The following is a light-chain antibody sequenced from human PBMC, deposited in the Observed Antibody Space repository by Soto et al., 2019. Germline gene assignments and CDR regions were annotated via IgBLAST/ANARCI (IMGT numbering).Light chain of an antibody. CDR3: QQLNTYPLT. V-gene: IGKV1-5*01. Sequence: DIQMTQYPSTLSASIGERVTISCRASQSVNHWLAWYQRKPGKAPKLLIHDASTLESGIPSRFSGSGSGTDFTLTISSLQPEDLATYYCQQLNTYPLTFGGGTKVDI. CDR1: QSVNHW. J-gene: IGKJ4*01. CDR2: DAS.